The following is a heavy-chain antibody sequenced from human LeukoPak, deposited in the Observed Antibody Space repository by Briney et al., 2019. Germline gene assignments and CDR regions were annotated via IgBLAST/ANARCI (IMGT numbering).Heavy chain of an antibody. CDR2: IYYSGST. J-gene: IGHJ6*03. D-gene: IGHD3-3*01. CDR3: ARDRYYDFWSGYLSRSYYYYYMDV. CDR1: GGSISSYY. Sequence: SETLSLTCTVSGGSISSYYWSWIRQPPGKGLEWIGYIYYSGSTNYNPSLKSRVTISVDTSKNQFSLKLSSVTAADTAVYYCARDRYYDFWSGYLSRSYYYYYMDVWGKGTTVTVSS. V-gene: IGHV4-59*12.